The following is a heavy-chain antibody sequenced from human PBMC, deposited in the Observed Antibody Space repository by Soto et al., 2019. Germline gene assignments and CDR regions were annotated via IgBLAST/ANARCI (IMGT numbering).Heavy chain of an antibody. CDR1: GFTFGTYT. CDR3: ARVMCGDCSSYYYYSMDV. J-gene: IGHJ6*02. D-gene: IGHD2-21*02. Sequence: EVQLVESGGGLVKPGGSLRLSCAASGFTFGTYTMNWVRQVPGKGREGVSSIGTTSSYIYYADSLRGRFTISRDNAGGSVYLQMSSLRAEDTAVYYCARVMCGDCSSYYYYSMDVWGQGTTVTVSS. CDR2: IGTTSSYI. V-gene: IGHV3-21*01.